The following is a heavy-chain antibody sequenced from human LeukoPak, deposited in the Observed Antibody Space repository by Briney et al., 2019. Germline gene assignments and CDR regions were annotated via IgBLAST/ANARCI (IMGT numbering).Heavy chain of an antibody. CDR1: GGTCSSYA. J-gene: IGHJ3*02. CDR3: ARVFYYGSGSYKGAFDI. CDR2: IIPIFGTA. V-gene: IGHV1-69*13. D-gene: IGHD3-10*01. Sequence: SVKVSCKASGGTCSSYAISWVRQAPGQGLEWMGGIIPIFGTANYAQKFQGRVTITADESTSTAYMELSSLRSEDTAVYYCARVFYYGSGSYKGAFDIWGQGTMVTVSS.